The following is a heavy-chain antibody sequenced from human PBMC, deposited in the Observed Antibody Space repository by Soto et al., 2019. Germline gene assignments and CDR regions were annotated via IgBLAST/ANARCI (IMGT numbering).Heavy chain of an antibody. Sequence: ASVKVSCKVSGYTLTELPMHWVRQAPGKGLEWMGGFDPEDGETIYAQKFQGRVTMTEDTSTDTAYMELSSLRSEDTAVYYCAAEGLYSGYDWTYYFDYWGQGTLVTVSS. CDR2: FDPEDGET. V-gene: IGHV1-24*01. CDR1: GYTLTELP. J-gene: IGHJ4*02. CDR3: AAEGLYSGYDWTYYFDY. D-gene: IGHD5-12*01.